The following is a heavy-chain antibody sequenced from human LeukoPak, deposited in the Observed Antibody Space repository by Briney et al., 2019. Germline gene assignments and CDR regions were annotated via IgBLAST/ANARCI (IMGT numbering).Heavy chain of an antibody. CDR3: ARDFNDFWSGIVDY. D-gene: IGHD3-3*01. J-gene: IGHJ4*02. V-gene: IGHV1-2*02. Sequence: ASVKVSCKASGYTFTGYYMHWVRQAPGQGLEWMGWINPNSGGTNYAQKFQGRVTMTRDTSISTAYMELSRLRSDDTAVCYCARDFNDFWSGIVDYWGQGTLVTVSS. CDR2: INPNSGGT. CDR1: GYTFTGYY.